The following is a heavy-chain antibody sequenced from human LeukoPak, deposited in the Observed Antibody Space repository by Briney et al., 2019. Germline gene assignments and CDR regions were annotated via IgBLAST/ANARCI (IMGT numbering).Heavy chain of an antibody. CDR2: IYSGGST. D-gene: IGHD3-22*01. Sequence: GGSLRLSCAASGFTVSSNYMSWVRQAPGKGLEWVSVIYSGGSTYYADSVKGRFTISRDNSKNTLYLQMNSLRAEDTAVYYCARDSVDYYDSSGYYSASGMDVWGQGTTVTVSS. J-gene: IGHJ6*02. CDR1: GFTVSSNY. CDR3: ARDSVDYYDSSGYYSASGMDV. V-gene: IGHV3-53*01.